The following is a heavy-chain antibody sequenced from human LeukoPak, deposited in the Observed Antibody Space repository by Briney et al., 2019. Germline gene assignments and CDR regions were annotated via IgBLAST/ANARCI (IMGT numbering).Heavy chain of an antibody. V-gene: IGHV3-23*01. CDR1: GFTFSTYA. D-gene: IGHD6-19*01. CDR2: ISGSGGST. Sequence: GGSLRLSCAASGFTFSTYAMSWVRQAPGKGLEWVSAISGSGGSTYYADSVKGRFTISRDNSKNTLYLQMNSLRAEDTAVYYCANDDHGGSRWRDYLDYWGQGALVTVSS. J-gene: IGHJ4*02. CDR3: ANDDHGGSRWRDYLDY.